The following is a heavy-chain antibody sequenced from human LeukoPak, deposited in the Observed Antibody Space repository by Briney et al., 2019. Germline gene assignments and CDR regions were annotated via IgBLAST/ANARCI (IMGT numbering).Heavy chain of an antibody. D-gene: IGHD6-6*01. CDR3: ARDLRIAARPGWHYYYMDV. V-gene: IGHV3-7*01. CDR1: GFTLSSYW. CDR2: IKQDGSEK. Sequence: GGSLRLSCAASGFTLSSYWMSWVRQAPGKGLEWVANIKQDGSEKYYVDSVKGRFTISRDNAKNSLYLQMNSLRAEDTAVYYCARDLRIAARPGWHYYYMDVWGKGTTVTVSS. J-gene: IGHJ6*03.